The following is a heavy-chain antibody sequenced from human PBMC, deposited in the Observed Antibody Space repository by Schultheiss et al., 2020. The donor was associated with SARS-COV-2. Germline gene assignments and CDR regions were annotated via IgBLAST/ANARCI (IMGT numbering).Heavy chain of an antibody. J-gene: IGHJ4*02. Sequence: GGSLRLSCAASGFTFSRYAMSWVRQAPGKGLEWVSSISVSGDRADYADSVKGRFTISRDNSKNTLFLQMNSLRAEDTAVYYCARDGGTAMVDYWGQGTLVTVSS. CDR1: GFTFSRYA. CDR2: ISVSGDRA. D-gene: IGHD5-18*01. V-gene: IGHV3-23*01. CDR3: ARDGGTAMVDY.